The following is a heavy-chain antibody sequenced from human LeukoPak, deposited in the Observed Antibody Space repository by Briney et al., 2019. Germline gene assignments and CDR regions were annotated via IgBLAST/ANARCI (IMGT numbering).Heavy chain of an antibody. Sequence: ASVKVSCKASGYTFTSYGISWVRQAPGQGLEWMGWISAYNGNTNYAQKLQGRVTMTTDTSTSTAYMELRSLRSDDTAVYYCARDSDLQQLVLKFVPLFDYWGQGTLVTVSS. CDR2: ISAYNGNT. V-gene: IGHV1-18*01. D-gene: IGHD6-13*01. J-gene: IGHJ4*02. CDR1: GYTFTSYG. CDR3: ARDSDLQQLVLKFVPLFDY.